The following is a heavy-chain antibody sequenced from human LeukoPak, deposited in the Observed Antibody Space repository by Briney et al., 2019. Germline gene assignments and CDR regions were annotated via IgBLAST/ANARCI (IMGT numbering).Heavy chain of an antibody. D-gene: IGHD6-13*01. CDR2: IYYSGST. CDR1: GGSISSGGYY. V-gene: IGHV4-31*03. CDR3: ARHKATAAAGRMSPGGYYYYMDV. J-gene: IGHJ6*03. Sequence: PSETLSLTCTVSGGSISSGGYYWSWIRQHPGKGLEWIGYIYYSGSTYYNPSLKSRVTISVDTSKNQFSLKLSSVTAADMAVYYCARHKATAAAGRMSPGGYYYYMDVWGKGTTVTVSS.